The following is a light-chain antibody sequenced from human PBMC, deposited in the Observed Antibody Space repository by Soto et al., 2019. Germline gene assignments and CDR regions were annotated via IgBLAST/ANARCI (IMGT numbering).Light chain of an antibody. J-gene: IGLJ1*01. CDR2: YDS. Sequence: SYELTQPPSVSVAPGKTARINWGGNNIGSKSVHWYQQKPGQAPVLVIYYDSDRPSGIPERFSGSNSGNTATLTISRVEAGDEADYYCQVWDSSSDHVFGTGTKVTVL. CDR3: QVWDSSSDHV. CDR1: NIGSKS. V-gene: IGLV3-21*04.